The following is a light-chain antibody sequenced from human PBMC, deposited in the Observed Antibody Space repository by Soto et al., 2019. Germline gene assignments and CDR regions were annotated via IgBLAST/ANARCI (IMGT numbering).Light chain of an antibody. CDR2: DVS. V-gene: IGLV2-14*01. CDR3: SSYTSSSTHV. CDR1: SNDVGGYNY. Sequence: QSAQTQPAPVSGSPGQSITISCTGTSNDVGGYNYVSWYQQHPGKAPKLMIYDVSNRPSGVSNRFSGSKSGNTASLTISGLQAEDEADYYRSSYTSSSTHVFGTGTKVTVL. J-gene: IGLJ1*01.